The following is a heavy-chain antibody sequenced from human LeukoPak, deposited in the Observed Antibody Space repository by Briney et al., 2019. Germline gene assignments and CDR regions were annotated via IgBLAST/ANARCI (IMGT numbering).Heavy chain of an antibody. Sequence: GESLKISCQTSGYDFSTKWIGWVRQTPGKGLEWMGIIYPLDSIARYSPSFQGHVTISADTSINTAYLQWPSLKPSDTAIYYCARLAPDYSDYWFDPWGQGTLVTVSS. CDR1: GYDFSTKW. V-gene: IGHV5-51*01. CDR3: ARLAPDYSDYWFDP. D-gene: IGHD4-17*01. J-gene: IGHJ5*02. CDR2: IYPLDSIA.